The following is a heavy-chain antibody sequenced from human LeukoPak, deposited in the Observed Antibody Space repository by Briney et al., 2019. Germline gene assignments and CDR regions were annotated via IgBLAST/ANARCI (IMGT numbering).Heavy chain of an antibody. CDR3: ARDRAMDDY. J-gene: IGHJ4*02. CDR1: GFTFSSYW. CDR2: IKQDGSEK. D-gene: IGHD5-18*01. V-gene: IGHV3-7*01. Sequence: GGSLRLSCAASGFTFSSYWMNWVRQPPGKGLEWVANIKQDGSEKYYVDSVKGRFTISRDNAKNSVYLQMNSLRAEDTAVYYCARDRAMDDYWGQGTLVTVSS.